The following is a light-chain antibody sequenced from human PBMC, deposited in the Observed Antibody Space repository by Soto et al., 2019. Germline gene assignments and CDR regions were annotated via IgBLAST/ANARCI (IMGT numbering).Light chain of an antibody. Sequence: EIVLTHAPGTLSLSAGERATLSVRASQSVTSSYLAWYQQKPGQAPRLPIYGASSRATGIPDRFTGSGSGTDFTLTISRLEPEDFAVYYCQQYGSSRQTFGQGTKVDIK. V-gene: IGKV3-20*01. CDR1: QSVTSSY. CDR2: GAS. CDR3: QQYGSSRQT. J-gene: IGKJ1*01.